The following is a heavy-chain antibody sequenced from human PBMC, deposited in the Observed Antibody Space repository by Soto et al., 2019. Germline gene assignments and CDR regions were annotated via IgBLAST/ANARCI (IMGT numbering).Heavy chain of an antibody. CDR2: ISYDGSNK. V-gene: IGHV3-30*18. CDR3: AKGSTAMTYFDY. D-gene: IGHD5-18*01. Sequence: QEQLVESGGGVVQPGRSLRLSCAASGFTFSSYGMHWVRQAPGKGLEWVAVISYDGSNKYYVDSVKGRFTISRDNSKNTLYLQMNSLRAEYTAVYYCAKGSTAMTYFDYWGQGTLVTVSS. J-gene: IGHJ4*02. CDR1: GFTFSSYG.